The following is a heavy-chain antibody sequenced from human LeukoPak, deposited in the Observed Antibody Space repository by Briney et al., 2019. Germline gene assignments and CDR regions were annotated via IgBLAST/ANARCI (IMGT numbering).Heavy chain of an antibody. V-gene: IGHV3-7*04. D-gene: IGHD2-15*01. J-gene: IGHJ3*02. CDR3: ARVRGGYCSGGNCYSAFDI. CDR1: GFTFSNAW. Sequence: SGGSLRLSCVASGFTFSNAWMSWVRQAPRKGLEWVANIKQDGSEKYYVDSVKGRFTISRDNAQNSLYLQMNSLRAEDTAVYYCARVRGGYCSGGNCYSAFDIWGQGTMVTVSS. CDR2: IKQDGSEK.